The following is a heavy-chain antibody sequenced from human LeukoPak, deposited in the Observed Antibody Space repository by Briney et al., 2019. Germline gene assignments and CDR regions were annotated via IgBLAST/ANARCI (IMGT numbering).Heavy chain of an antibody. V-gene: IGHV4-59*01. D-gene: IGHD2-8*01. CDR3: ASGDCTNGVCSDFDY. CDR1: GGSFSGYY. Sequence: SETLSLTCAVYGGSFSGYYWSWIRQPPGKGLEWIGYIYYSGSTNYNPSLKSRVTISVDTSKNQFSLKLSSVTAADTAVYYCASGDCTNGVCSDFDYWGQGTLVTVSS. CDR2: IYYSGST. J-gene: IGHJ4*02.